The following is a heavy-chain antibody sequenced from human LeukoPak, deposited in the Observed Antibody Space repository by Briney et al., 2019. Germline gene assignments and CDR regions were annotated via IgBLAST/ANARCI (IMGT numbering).Heavy chain of an antibody. CDR1: GYTFTGYY. Sequence: ASVKVSCKASGYTFTGYYMHWVRQAPGQGLEWMGWINPNSGGTNYVQKFQGRVTMTRDTSISTAYMELSRLRSDDTAVYYCARVREAAAGPNWFDPWGQGTLVTVSS. D-gene: IGHD6-13*01. CDR3: ARVREAAAGPNWFDP. J-gene: IGHJ5*02. CDR2: INPNSGGT. V-gene: IGHV1-2*02.